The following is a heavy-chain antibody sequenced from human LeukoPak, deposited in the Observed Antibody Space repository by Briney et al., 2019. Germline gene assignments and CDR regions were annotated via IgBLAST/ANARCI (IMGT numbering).Heavy chain of an antibody. D-gene: IGHD4-17*01. CDR1: GFTFSSYS. CDR2: ISSSSSYI. J-gene: IGHJ4*02. Sequence: GGSLRLSCAASGFTFSSYSMNWVRQAPGKGLEWVSSISSSSSYIYYADSVKGRFTISRDNAKNSLYLQMNSLRAEDTAVYYCARADDYGDNRYYFDYWGQGTPVTVSS. CDR3: ARADDYGDNRYYFDY. V-gene: IGHV3-21*01.